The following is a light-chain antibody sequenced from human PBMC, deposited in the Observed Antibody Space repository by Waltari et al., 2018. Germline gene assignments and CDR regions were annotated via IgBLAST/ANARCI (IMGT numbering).Light chain of an antibody. V-gene: IGKV3-20*01. J-gene: IGKJ3*01. CDR1: QTIVSNS. CDR3: HDYGSPVFT. CDR2: AAS. Sequence: LTQSPGTLSLSPGERATLSCRASQTIVSNSLAWYQQQPGQPPRLLIYAASSRAIGIPDRFSGSGSGTDFTLTISGLEPEDFAVYYCHDYGSPVFTFGPLTKVYIK.